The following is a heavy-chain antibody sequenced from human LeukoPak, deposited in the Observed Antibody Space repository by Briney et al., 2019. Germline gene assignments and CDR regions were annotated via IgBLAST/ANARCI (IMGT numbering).Heavy chain of an antibody. CDR2: ISGSGGST. CDR1: GFTFSSYG. CDR3: ARNGLLRYFDWLLFEFDY. V-gene: IGHV3-23*01. Sequence: GGSLRLSCAASGFTFSSYGMSWVRQAPGKGLEWVSAISGSGGSTYYADSVKGRFTISRDNSKNTLYLQMNSLRAEDTAVYYCARNGLLRYFDWLLFEFDYWGQGTLVTVSS. D-gene: IGHD3-9*01. J-gene: IGHJ4*02.